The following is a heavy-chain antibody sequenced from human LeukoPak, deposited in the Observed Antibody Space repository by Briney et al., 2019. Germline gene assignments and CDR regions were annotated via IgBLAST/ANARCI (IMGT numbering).Heavy chain of an antibody. CDR2: IKQDGSEK. Sequence: PGGSLRLXXXXXXITLSVYWMSWVRQAPGKGLEWVANIKQDGSEKYYRDSVQGRFTISRDNAKNSLYLQMNSLRAEDTAVYYCARSGSGYFDYWGQGSLVTVSS. CDR1: XITLSVYW. CDR3: ARSGSGYFDY. J-gene: IGHJ4*02. V-gene: IGHV3-7*01.